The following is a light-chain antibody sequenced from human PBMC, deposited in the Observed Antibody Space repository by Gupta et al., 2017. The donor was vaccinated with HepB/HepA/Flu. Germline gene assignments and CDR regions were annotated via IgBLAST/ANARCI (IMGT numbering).Light chain of an antibody. CDR2: DAS. Sequence: EIVLTQSPVTLSLSPGERATLSCRASQSVSRYLAWYQQKPGQAPSLLIYDASNRATGIPARFSGSGSGTDFTLTISSLEPEDFALYYCQQRSNWAGLTFGGGTKVEIK. V-gene: IGKV3-11*01. J-gene: IGKJ4*01. CDR1: QSVSRY. CDR3: QQRSNWAGLT.